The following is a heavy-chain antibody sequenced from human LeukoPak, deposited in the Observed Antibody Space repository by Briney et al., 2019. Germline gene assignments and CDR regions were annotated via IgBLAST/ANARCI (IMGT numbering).Heavy chain of an antibody. D-gene: IGHD4-17*01. J-gene: IGHJ3*02. CDR2: IYYSGST. V-gene: IGHV4-59*01. CDR3: AREGADYGDSDAFDI. CDR1: GGSISSYY. Sequence: SETLSLTCTVSGGSISSYYWSWIRQPPWKGLEWIGYIYYSGSTNYNPFLKSRVTISVDTSKNQFSLKLSSVTAADTAVYYCAREGADYGDSDAFDIWGQGTMVTVSS.